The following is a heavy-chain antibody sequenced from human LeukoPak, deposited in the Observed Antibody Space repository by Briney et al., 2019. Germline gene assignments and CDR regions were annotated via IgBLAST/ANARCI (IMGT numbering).Heavy chain of an antibody. J-gene: IGHJ4*02. V-gene: IGHV3-15*01. CDR2: IKRKTDGGTA. CDR1: GFTFSDAW. CDR3: TTDGPYSGSSVDY. D-gene: IGHD6-6*01. Sequence: GGSLRLSCAASGFTFSDAWLTWVRQAPGKGLEWVGRIKRKTDGGTAHYAAPVKGRFTISRDDSETTLYLQMNSLKTEDTAVYYCTTDGPYSGSSVDYWGQGTLVTVSS.